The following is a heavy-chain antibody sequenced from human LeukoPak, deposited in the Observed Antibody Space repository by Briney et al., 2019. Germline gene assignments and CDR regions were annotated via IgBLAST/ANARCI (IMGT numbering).Heavy chain of an antibody. V-gene: IGHV3-7*05. Sequence: PGGSLRLSCAASGFTFSSYWMSWVRQAPGKGLEWVANIKQDGSEKYYVDSVEGRFTISRDNAKNSLYLQMNSLRAEDTAVYYCARATYYDILTGSMYYGMDVWGQGTTVTVSS. D-gene: IGHD3-9*01. CDR2: IKQDGSEK. CDR3: ARATYYDILTGSMYYGMDV. CDR1: GFTFSSYW. J-gene: IGHJ6*02.